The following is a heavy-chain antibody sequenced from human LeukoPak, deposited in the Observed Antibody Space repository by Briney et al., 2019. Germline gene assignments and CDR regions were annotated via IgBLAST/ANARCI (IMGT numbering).Heavy chain of an antibody. CDR3: ARDRGYCGGDCYSEGNDAFDI. V-gene: IGHV1-46*01. CDR1: GYTFTSYY. Sequence: ASVKVSCKASGYTFTSYYMHWVRQAPGQGLEWMGIINPSGGSTSYAQKFQGRVTMTRDMSTSTVYMELSSLRYEDTAVYYCARDRGYCGGDCYSEGNDAFDIWGQGTMVTVSS. CDR2: INPSGGST. J-gene: IGHJ3*02. D-gene: IGHD2-21*02.